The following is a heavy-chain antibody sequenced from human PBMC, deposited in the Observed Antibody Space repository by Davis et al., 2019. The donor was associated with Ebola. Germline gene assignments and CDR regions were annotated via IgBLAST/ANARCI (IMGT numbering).Heavy chain of an antibody. J-gene: IGHJ1*01. CDR2: VIPMFGMV. Sequence: AASVKVSCKASGGTFTNCVITWVRQAPGQGLQWVGGVIPMFGMVKYAQQFQDRVTIMADGSTNTAYMEVNNLSFEDTAVYYCVREDVGQHVPVEWGQGTLVTVSS. CDR3: VREDVGQHVPVE. CDR1: GGTFTNCV. V-gene: IGHV1-69*13. D-gene: IGHD6-6*01.